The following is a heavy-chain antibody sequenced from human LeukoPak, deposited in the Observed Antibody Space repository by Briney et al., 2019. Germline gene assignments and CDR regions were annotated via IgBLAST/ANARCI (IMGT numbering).Heavy chain of an antibody. Sequence: GGSLRLSRSASGFIFSPYAMHWVRQAPGKGLEYVSSISRNWDSTYYADSVKDRFTLSRDNSKNTVYLQMSSLRGEVTAVYYCVKDRWVDDWSQGTLVTV. CDR1: GFIFSPYA. J-gene: IGHJ4*02. CDR3: VKDRWVDD. V-gene: IGHV3-64D*09. CDR2: ISRNWDST. D-gene: IGHD4-23*01.